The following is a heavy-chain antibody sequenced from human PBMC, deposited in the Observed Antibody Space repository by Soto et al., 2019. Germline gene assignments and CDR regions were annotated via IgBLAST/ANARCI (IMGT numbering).Heavy chain of an antibody. D-gene: IGHD2-8*02. J-gene: IGHJ4*02. Sequence: QVVESGGGLVPPGGSLRLSCAASGFPFTNYWMNWVRQTPGKGLMWVSRISPDGSDVGYADSVEGRFTVSRDNANTSLYRQMHSLRAEDTAMYYCACWGHIVPVAPSDFDRWCQGTLVTVSS. V-gene: IGHV3-74*01. CDR3: ACWGHIVPVAPSDFDR. CDR1: GFPFTNYW. CDR2: ISPDGSDV.